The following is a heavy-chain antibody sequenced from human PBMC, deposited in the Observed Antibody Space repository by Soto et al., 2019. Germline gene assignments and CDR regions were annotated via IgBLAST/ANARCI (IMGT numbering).Heavy chain of an antibody. CDR2: INHSGST. Sequence: SETLSLTCAVYGGSFSGYYWSWIRQPPGKGLEWIGEINHSGSTNYNPSLKSRVTISVDTSKNQFSLKLSSVTAADTAVYYCARVSPTYYYDSSGYYYASKAFDYWGQGTLVTVSS. V-gene: IGHV4-34*01. J-gene: IGHJ4*02. CDR1: GGSFSGYY. CDR3: ARVSPTYYYDSSGYYYASKAFDY. D-gene: IGHD3-22*01.